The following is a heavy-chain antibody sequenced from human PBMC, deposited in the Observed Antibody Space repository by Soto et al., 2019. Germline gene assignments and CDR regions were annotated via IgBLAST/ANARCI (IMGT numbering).Heavy chain of an antibody. CDR1: GFTFSASA. D-gene: IGHD5-12*01. J-gene: IGHJ3*01. V-gene: IGHV3-73*01. CDR3: VRRGGLLAEAFDV. Sequence: VQLVESGGGLVQPGGSLKLSCAASGFTFSASALHWVRQASGKGLEWVGHIKNKADNYATTYGASMKGRVTVSRDDSKNTGYLQMNSLTTEDTAVYYCVRRGGLLAEAFDVWGQGTMVTVSS. CDR2: IKNKADNYAT.